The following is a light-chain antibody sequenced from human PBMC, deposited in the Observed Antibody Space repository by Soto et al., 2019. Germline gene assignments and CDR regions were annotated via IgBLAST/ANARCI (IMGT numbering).Light chain of an antibody. J-gene: IGKJ2*01. Sequence: EVVLTQSPGTLSLSPGEGATLSCRASQSVDSRNLAWYQQRRGRAPRLLIYGASTMASGIPDRFSGSWSGTDFTLTISRLEPDDFAVYYCSQYGSSLYTFGQGTKLEIK. V-gene: IGKV3-20*01. CDR2: GAS. CDR1: QSVDSRN. CDR3: SQYGSSLYT.